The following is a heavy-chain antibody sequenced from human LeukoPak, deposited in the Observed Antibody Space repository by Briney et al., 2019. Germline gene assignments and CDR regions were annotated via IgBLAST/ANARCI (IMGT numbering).Heavy chain of an antibody. CDR3: AKDKSGSYHYRRYFDY. D-gene: IGHD1-26*01. J-gene: IGHJ4*02. V-gene: IGHV3-30*18. CDR2: ISYDGSNK. Sequence: GGSLGLSCAASGFTFSSYGMHWVRQAPGKGLEWVAVISYDGSNKYYADSVKGRFTISRDNSKNTLYLQMNSLRAEDTAVYYCAKDKSGSYHYRRYFDYWGQGTLVTVSS. CDR1: GFTFSSYG.